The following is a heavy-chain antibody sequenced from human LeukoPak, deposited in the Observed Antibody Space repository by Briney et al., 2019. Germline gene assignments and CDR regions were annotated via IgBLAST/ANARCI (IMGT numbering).Heavy chain of an antibody. CDR3: ARAGGRYSPPIYGSGSYYYYGMDV. CDR2: ISSSSSYI. V-gene: IGHV3-21*01. Sequence: GGSLRLSCAASGFTFSSYSMNWVRQAPGKGLEWVSSISSSSSYIYYADSVKGRFTISRDNAKNSLYLQMNSLRAEDTAVYYCARAGGRYSPPIYGSGSYYYYGMDVWGQGTTVTVSS. D-gene: IGHD3-10*01. J-gene: IGHJ6*02. CDR1: GFTFSSYS.